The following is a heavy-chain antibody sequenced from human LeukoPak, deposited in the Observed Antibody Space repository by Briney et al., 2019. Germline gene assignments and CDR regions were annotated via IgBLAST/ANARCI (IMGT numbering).Heavy chain of an antibody. CDR2: IYYSGST. CDR1: GGSISSSNYF. V-gene: IGHV4-39*01. J-gene: IGHJ4*02. CDR3: ASQKDGYSFDY. Sequence: SETLSLTCTVSGGSISSSNYFWGWIRQPPGKGLEWIGSIYYSGSTYSNPSLKSRVTISVDTSKNPFSLKLSSVTAADTAVYYCASQKDGYSFDYWGQGTLVTVSS. D-gene: IGHD5-24*01.